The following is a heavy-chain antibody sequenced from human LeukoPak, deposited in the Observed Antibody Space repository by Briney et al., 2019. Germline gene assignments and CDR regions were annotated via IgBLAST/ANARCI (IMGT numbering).Heavy chain of an antibody. V-gene: IGHV3-21*01. CDR2: ISSSSSYI. Sequence: GGSLRLSFAASGFTFSSYSVNWVRQAPGKGLEWVSSISSSSSYIYYADSVKGRFTISRDNAKNSLYLQMNSLRAEDTAVYYCARDRTEYSSSTYLGYWGQGTLVTVSS. D-gene: IGHD6-13*01. J-gene: IGHJ4*02. CDR1: GFTFSSYS. CDR3: ARDRTEYSSSTYLGY.